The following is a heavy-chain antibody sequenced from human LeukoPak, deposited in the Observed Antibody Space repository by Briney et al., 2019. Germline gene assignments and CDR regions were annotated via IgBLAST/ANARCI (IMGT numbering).Heavy chain of an antibody. CDR1: GGSISSYY. D-gene: IGHD3-22*01. CDR3: ASLYYYDSSGYYILLN. CDR2: IYYSGST. J-gene: IGHJ4*02. Sequence: PSETQSLTCTVSGGSISSYYWSWIRQPPGKGLEWIGYIYYSGSTNYNPSLKSRVTISVDTSKNQFSLKLGSVTAADTAVYYCASLYYYDSSGYYILLNWGQGTLVTVSS. V-gene: IGHV4-59*01.